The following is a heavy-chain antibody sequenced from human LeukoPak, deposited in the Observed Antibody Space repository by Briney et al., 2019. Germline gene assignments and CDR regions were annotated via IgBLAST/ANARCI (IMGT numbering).Heavy chain of an antibody. J-gene: IGHJ4*02. CDR3: ARLYCSSTSCHLDY. V-gene: IGHV4-59*01. CDR1: GRSISSYY. D-gene: IGHD2-2*01. Sequence: PSETLSLTCTVSGRSISSYYWSWLRQPPGKGLEWLGYIYYSGSTNYNPSLKSRVTISVGTSKNQFTLKLSSVTAADTAVYYCARLYCSSTSCHLDYRGQGTLVTDCS. CDR2: IYYSGST.